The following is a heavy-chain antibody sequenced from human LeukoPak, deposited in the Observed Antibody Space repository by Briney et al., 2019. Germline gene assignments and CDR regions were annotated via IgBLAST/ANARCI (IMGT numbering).Heavy chain of an antibody. Sequence: ASVKVSCKASGNTFTNYYMHWVRQAPGQGLEWMGIINPSGDRTSYAQKFQGRVTMTRDTSISTAYMELSRLRSDDTAVYYCARDNDILTGDWFDPWGQGTLVTVSS. CDR1: GNTFTNYY. V-gene: IGHV1-46*01. J-gene: IGHJ5*02. CDR3: ARDNDILTGDWFDP. D-gene: IGHD3-9*01. CDR2: INPSGDRT.